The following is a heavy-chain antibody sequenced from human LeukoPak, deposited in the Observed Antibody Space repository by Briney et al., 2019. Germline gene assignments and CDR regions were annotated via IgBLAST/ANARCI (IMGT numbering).Heavy chain of an antibody. CDR3: ASLAYCGGDCYSTDAFDI. V-gene: IGHV4-4*07. CDR1: GGSISSYY. J-gene: IGHJ3*02. CDR2: IYTSGST. D-gene: IGHD2-21*02. Sequence: SETLSLTCTVSGGSISSYYWSWIRQPAGKGLEWIGRIYTSGSTNYNPSLKRRVTMSVDTSKNQFSLKLSSVTDADKAVYYCASLAYCGGDCYSTDAFDIWGQGTMVTVSS.